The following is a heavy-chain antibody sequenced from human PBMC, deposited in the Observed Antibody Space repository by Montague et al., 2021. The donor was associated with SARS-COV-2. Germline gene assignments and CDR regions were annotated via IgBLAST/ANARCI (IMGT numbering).Heavy chain of an antibody. D-gene: IGHD2-2*01. Sequence: SETLSLTCTVSGGSISSYYWSWIRQHPGKGLEWIGYMSYGESTNXNPSLKCRVTISVDTSKDQLSLKVNSVTAADTAVNYCARRDGYCSSTRCPHWFDPWGQGTLVTVSS. CDR2: MSYGEST. J-gene: IGHJ5*02. CDR3: ARRDGYCSSTRCPHWFDP. CDR1: GGSISSYY. V-gene: IGHV4-59*01.